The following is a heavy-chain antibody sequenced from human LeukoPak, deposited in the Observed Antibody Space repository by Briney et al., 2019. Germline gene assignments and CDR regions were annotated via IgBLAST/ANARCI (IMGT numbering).Heavy chain of an antibody. V-gene: IGHV3-74*01. CDR2: INYDGTTT. J-gene: IGHJ6*03. CDR3: ARGLDYYYYMDV. D-gene: IGHD2-21*01. CDR1: GFTFSSYW. Sequence: GGSLRLSCAASGFTFSSYWMHWVRQAPGKGLVWISRINYDGTTTSYADSVKGRFTISRDNAKNPLYLQMNSLSAEDTAVYYFARGLDYYYYMDVWGKGTTVTVSS.